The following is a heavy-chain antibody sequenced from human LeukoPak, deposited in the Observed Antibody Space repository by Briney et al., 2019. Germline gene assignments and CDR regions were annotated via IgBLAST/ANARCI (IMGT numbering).Heavy chain of an antibody. Sequence: GGSLRLSCAASGFIVSDNYIMWVRQAPGKGLEWVSVIYTVGTTYYADSVKGRFSISRDSSKNTVYLQMNSLRAEDTAVYYCAREGGGDCYDCPFDYWGQGTLVTVSS. V-gene: IGHV3-66*01. J-gene: IGHJ4*02. D-gene: IGHD2-21*02. CDR2: IYTVGTT. CDR3: AREGGGDCYDCPFDY. CDR1: GFIVSDNY.